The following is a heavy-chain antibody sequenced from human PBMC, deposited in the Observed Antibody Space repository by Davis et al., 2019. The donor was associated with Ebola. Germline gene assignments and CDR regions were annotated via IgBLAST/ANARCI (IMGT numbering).Heavy chain of an antibody. Sequence: SVKVSCKASGGTFSSYAISWMRQAPGQGLEWLGGVNPISGTSNYAQKFQGRVMITADKSTDTAYMELSSLRSEDTAVYYCARDRYFDSSGFYFESEFWGQGTLVTVSS. CDR2: VNPISGTS. V-gene: IGHV1-69*06. D-gene: IGHD3-22*01. CDR3: ARDRYFDSSGFYFESEF. CDR1: GGTFSSYA. J-gene: IGHJ1*01.